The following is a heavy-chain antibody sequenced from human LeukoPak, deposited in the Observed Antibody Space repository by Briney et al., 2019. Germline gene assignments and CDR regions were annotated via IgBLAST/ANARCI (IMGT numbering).Heavy chain of an antibody. CDR1: GYTFTAYY. Sequence: ASVTVSCKASGYTFTAYYLHWVRQAPDQGLEWMGWINPNSGGTNFAQKFQGRVTMTRDTSITTAYMELSRLRSDDTAVYYCAKGISVAQYFDAWGRGALVTVSS. CDR3: AKGISVAQYFDA. CDR2: INPNSGGT. V-gene: IGHV1-2*02. D-gene: IGHD6-19*01. J-gene: IGHJ4*02.